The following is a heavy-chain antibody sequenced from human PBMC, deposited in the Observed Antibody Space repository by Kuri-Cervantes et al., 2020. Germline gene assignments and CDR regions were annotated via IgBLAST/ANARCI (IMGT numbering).Heavy chain of an antibody. Sequence: ASVKVSCKASGYTFTGYYMHWVRQAPGQGLEWMGWINPNSGGTNYAQKFQGRVTMTRDTSISTAYMELSSLRSDDTAVYYCAREGGYCSSTSCYWILRDYYYGMDVWGQGTTVTVSS. CDR3: AREGGYCSSTSCYWILRDYYYGMDV. J-gene: IGHJ6*02. CDR1: GYTFTGYY. CDR2: INPNSGGT. V-gene: IGHV1-2*02. D-gene: IGHD2-2*01.